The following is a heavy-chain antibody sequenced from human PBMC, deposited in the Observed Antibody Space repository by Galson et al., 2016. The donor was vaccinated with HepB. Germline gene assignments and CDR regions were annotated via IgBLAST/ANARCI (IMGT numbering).Heavy chain of an antibody. CDR2: IRSKTYYGTA. CDR1: GFTFGDYP. J-gene: IGHJ4*02. V-gene: IGHV3-49*03. Sequence: SLRLSCAASGFTFGDYPMTWFRQAPGKGLEWVGFIRSKTYYGTAEYAASVDDRFTISRDDSKRIAYLQMDSPKPEDSAGYYCARGYTNTWDVAGFDYWGQGTLVTVSS. CDR3: ARGYTNTWDVAGFDY. D-gene: IGHD5-12*01.